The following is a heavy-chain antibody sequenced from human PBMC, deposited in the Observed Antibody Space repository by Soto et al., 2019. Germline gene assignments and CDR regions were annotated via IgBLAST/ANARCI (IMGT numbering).Heavy chain of an antibody. CDR1: GLTISGKKY. Sequence: DVQLVESGGGLIQPGESLRLSCAAFGLTISGKKYVAWVRQAPGKGLEWVSALYDGDGSFYADSVTGRFTTSSDSSKTTVYLQMNDLRPDDTAVYYCATWHEREHAFDVWGQGKTVTISS. J-gene: IGHJ3*01. CDR3: ATWHEREHAFDV. CDR2: LYDGDGS. V-gene: IGHV3-53*01. D-gene: IGHD1-1*01.